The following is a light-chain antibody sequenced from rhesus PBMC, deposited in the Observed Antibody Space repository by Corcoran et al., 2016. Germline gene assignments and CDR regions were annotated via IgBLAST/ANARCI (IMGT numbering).Light chain of an antibody. J-gene: IGKJ4*01. CDR2: KAS. CDR3: QHNYGTPPT. V-gene: IGKV1-74*01. Sequence: DIQMTQSPSSLSASVGDRVTITCRTSENVNNYLNWYQQKPGKAPKLLIYKASTLQRGVPSRFSGSGSGTDYTFTISSQQSEDVATYYCQHNYGTPPTFGGGTKVEIK. CDR1: ENVNNY.